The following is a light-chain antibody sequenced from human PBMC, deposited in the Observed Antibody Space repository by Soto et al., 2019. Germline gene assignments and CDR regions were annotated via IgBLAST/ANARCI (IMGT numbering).Light chain of an antibody. J-gene: IGKJ4*01. CDR2: DAS. Sequence: EIVLTQSPATLSLSPGERATLSCRASQSVSSNLAWYQQKPGQAPRLLIYDASNRATGIPARFSGSRSGTDFTLTISSLEPEDFAVYYCQQRSNRPLTFGGGTKVEIK. CDR3: QQRSNRPLT. V-gene: IGKV3-11*01. CDR1: QSVSSN.